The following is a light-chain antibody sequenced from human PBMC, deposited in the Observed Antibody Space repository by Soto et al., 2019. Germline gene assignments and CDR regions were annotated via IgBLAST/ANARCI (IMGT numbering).Light chain of an antibody. CDR2: GAS. J-gene: IGKJ5*01. Sequence: EILTTQSPSTLPVSPGQRVTLSCRASQSVGSNLAWYQQTPGQAPRLLIYGASTRATGIPYRFSGSGSGTDFTLTISSLEPEDFAVYYCQQRNTWPPVTFGQGTRLEIK. CDR1: QSVGSN. V-gene: IGKV3D-15*01. CDR3: QQRNTWPPVT.